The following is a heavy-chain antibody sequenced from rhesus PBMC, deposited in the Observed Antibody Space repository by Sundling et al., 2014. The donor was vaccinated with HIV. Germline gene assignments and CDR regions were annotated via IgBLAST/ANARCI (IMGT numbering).Heavy chain of an antibody. CDR2: IGGSSGST. CDR1: GYSISSGYG. CDR3: ARDVSRYSSGL. D-gene: IGHD6-31*01. V-gene: IGHV4-127*01. Sequence: QVQLQESGPGLVKPSETLSLTCAVSGYSISSGYGWSWIRQPPGKGLEWIGYIGGSSGSTNYNPSLKSRVTISKDTSKNQFSLKLSSVTAADTAVYYCARDVSRYSSGLWGQGVLVTVSS. J-gene: IGHJ4*01.